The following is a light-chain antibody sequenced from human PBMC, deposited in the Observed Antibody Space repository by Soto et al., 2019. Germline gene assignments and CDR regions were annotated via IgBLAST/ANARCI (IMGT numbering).Light chain of an antibody. J-gene: IGKJ1*01. CDR1: QSVSSSY. Sequence: EIVLTQSPGTLSLSPGERATLSCRASQSVSSSYLGWYQQKPGQAPRLLIYGASSRATGIPDRFSGSGSGTDFTLPISRLEHEDFAVYYCQQYGSSPRTFGQGTKVEIQ. CDR3: QQYGSSPRT. V-gene: IGKV3-20*01. CDR2: GAS.